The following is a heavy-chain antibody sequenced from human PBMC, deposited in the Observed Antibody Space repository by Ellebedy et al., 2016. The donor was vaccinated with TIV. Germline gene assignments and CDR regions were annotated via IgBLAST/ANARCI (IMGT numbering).Heavy chain of an antibody. Sequence: GGSLRLXCAASGITVSSTYMSWVRQPPGKGLEWVSVIYRGGWTNSADPVKGRFTISRDNSKNTLYLQMDSLRAEDTDVDYCATGGGSGYIHDYWGQGTLVTVSS. J-gene: IGHJ4*02. D-gene: IGHD5-12*01. CDR2: IYRGGWT. CDR1: GITVSSTY. CDR3: ATGGGSGYIHDY. V-gene: IGHV3-66*01.